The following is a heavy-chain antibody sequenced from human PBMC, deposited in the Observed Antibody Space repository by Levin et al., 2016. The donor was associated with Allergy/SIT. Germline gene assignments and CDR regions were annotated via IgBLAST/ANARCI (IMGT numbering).Heavy chain of an antibody. D-gene: IGHD6-13*01. CDR2: ISYSGST. J-gene: IGHJ4*02. CDR3: ARHSSSWPVEH. Sequence: SETLSLTCTVSGGSISSSSYYWSWIRQPPGKGLEWIGTISYSGSTYYNPSVKSRVTISVDTSKNQFSLKLSSVTAADTAVYYCARHSSSWPVEHWGQGTLVTVSS. CDR1: GGSISSSSYY. V-gene: IGHV4-39*01.